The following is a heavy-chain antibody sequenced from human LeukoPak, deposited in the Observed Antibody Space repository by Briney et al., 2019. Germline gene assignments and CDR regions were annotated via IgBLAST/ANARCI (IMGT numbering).Heavy chain of an antibody. Sequence: PSETLSLTCTVSGGSISSYYWSWIRQPPGKGLEWIGYIYYSGSTNYNPSLKSRVTISVDTSKNQFSLKLSSVTAADTAVYYCARERTRGKSRDGFDIWGQGTMVTVSS. CDR1: GGSISSYY. J-gene: IGHJ3*02. CDR2: IYYSGST. D-gene: IGHD1-1*01. V-gene: IGHV4-59*01. CDR3: ARERTRGKSRDGFDI.